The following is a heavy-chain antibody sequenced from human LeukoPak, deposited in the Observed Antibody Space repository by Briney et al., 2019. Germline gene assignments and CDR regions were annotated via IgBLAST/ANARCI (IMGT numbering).Heavy chain of an antibody. CDR1: GGTFSSYT. V-gene: IGHV1-69*06. Sequence: GASVKVSCKASGGTFSSYTISWVRQAPGQGLEWMGGIIPIFDSVNHAQRFQGRVTITVDKSTSTVYMELSRLRYEDRAVYYCARRDYGDYGHFMDVWGAGTTVIVSS. D-gene: IGHD4-17*01. J-gene: IGHJ6*03. CDR3: ARRDYGDYGHFMDV. CDR2: IIPIFDSV.